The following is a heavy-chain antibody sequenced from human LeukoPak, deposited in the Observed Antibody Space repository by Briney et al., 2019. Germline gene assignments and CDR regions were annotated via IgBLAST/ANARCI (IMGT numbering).Heavy chain of an antibody. J-gene: IGHJ4*02. D-gene: IGHD3-16*01. Sequence: SETLSLTCTVSDGSISSHYWSWIRQPPGKGLEWIGYIYYSGSTSYNSSLKSRVTISVDTSKNQFSPELSSVTAADTAVYYCATSGGTLGPTNYFAYWGQGTLVTVSS. CDR1: DGSISSHY. V-gene: IGHV4-59*11. CDR3: ATSGGTLGPTNYFAY. CDR2: IYYSGST.